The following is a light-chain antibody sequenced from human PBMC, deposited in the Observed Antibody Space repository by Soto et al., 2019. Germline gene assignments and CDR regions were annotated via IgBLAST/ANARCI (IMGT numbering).Light chain of an antibody. CDR3: QVSESFIEHRV. V-gene: IGLV3-21*02. CDR2: DDT. CDR1: NIGSRS. J-gene: IGLJ3*02. Sequence: SYELTQPPSVSVAPGQTARIYFGGNNIGSRSVHWYQRKAGHEPVLDVYDDTDRPSGIPERFSGSSSGSAATLTISRVEAGDEADYYCQVSESFIEHRVFGGGTKLTVL.